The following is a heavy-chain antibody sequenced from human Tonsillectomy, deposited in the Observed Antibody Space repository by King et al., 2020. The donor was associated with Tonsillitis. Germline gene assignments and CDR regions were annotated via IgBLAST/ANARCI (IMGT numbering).Heavy chain of an antibody. CDR2: ISHDGSNK. J-gene: IGHJ6*02. Sequence: VQLVESGGGVVQPGRSLRLSCAASGFTFSSYGMHWVRQAPGKGREWVAVISHDGSNKYYADSGKGRFTISRDNSKNTLYLQMNSLRAEDTAVYYCAKRYGMDVWGQGTTVTVSS. CDR3: AKRYGMDV. CDR1: GFTFSSYG. V-gene: IGHV3-30*18.